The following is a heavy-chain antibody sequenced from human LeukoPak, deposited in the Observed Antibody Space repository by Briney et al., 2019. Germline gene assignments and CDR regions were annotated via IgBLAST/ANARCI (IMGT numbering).Heavy chain of an antibody. CDR1: GGSISAYY. Sequence: SETLSLTCTVSGGSISAYYWSWIRQPAGEGLEWIGHIYPSGNSNYNPSLKSRVTMSVDTSKNQFSLNLSSVTAADTAVYYCARAGRYSSGPTHWGQGTLVTVSS. J-gene: IGHJ4*02. D-gene: IGHD6-19*01. CDR2: IYPSGNS. CDR3: ARAGRYSSGPTH. V-gene: IGHV4-4*07.